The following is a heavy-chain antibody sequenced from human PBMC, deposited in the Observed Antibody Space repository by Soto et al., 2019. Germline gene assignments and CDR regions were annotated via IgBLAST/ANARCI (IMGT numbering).Heavy chain of an antibody. CDR3: ARTGSFTLGFYYDGMDV. D-gene: IGHD6-6*01. CDR1: GYSFPSYC. V-gene: IGHV5-51*01. J-gene: IGHJ6*02. CDR2: IYPGDSDT. Sequence: GESLNTYCQGPGYSFPSYCMVWVPQIRGKDLEWMGIIYPGDSDTRYSPSFQGQVTTSADKSLRTAYLQWTSLKASDTAVYYCARTGSFTLGFYYDGMDVWGQGTTVTVSS.